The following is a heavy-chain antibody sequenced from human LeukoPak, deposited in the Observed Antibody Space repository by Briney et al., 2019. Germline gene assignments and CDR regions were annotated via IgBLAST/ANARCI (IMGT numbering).Heavy chain of an antibody. CDR2: ISSSSYI. J-gene: IGHJ6*03. D-gene: IGHD2-15*01. CDR1: GFTFSSYS. CDR3: ARVLRYCSGGNCYSGGLGYMDV. Sequence: GGSLRLSCAASGFTFSSYSMNWVRQAPGKGLEWVSSISSSSYIHYADSVKGRFTISRDNAKNSLFLQMNSLRAEDTAVYYCARVLRYCSGGNCYSGGLGYMDVWGKGTTVTISS. V-gene: IGHV3-21*04.